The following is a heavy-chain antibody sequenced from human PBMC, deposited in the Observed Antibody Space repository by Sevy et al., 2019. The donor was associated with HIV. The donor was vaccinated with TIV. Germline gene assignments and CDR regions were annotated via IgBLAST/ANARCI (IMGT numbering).Heavy chain of an antibody. Sequence: SETLSLTCTVSGGSISNSIFYWGWIRQPPGKGLEWIGSMHFSGTTYYNPSLKSRVTMSADASKNQFSLKLSSVTASDTAVYYCVRHEVELRWSPDYWGQGTLVTVSS. V-gene: IGHV4-39*01. CDR3: VRHEVELRWSPDY. J-gene: IGHJ4*02. CDR2: MHFSGTT. D-gene: IGHD1-7*01. CDR1: GGSISNSIFY.